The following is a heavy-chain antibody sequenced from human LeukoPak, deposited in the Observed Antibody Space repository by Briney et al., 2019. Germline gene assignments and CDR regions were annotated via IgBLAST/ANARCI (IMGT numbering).Heavy chain of an antibody. Sequence: SVKVSWKASGGTFSSYAISWVRQAPGQGLEWMGGIIPIFGAANYAQKFQGRVTITADKSTSTAYMELSSLRSEDTAVYYCARGGSEKRNWFDPWGQGTLVTVSS. D-gene: IGHD3-10*01. J-gene: IGHJ5*02. CDR3: ARGGSEKRNWFDP. CDR2: IIPIFGAA. CDR1: GGTFSSYA. V-gene: IGHV1-69*06.